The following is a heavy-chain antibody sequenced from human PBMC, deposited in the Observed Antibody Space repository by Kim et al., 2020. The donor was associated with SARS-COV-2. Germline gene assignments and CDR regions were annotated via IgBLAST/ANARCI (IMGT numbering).Heavy chain of an antibody. CDR3: AKGTLEGGFDY. Sequence: YFDYAASVKSRIIITPDTSNNQFSLQVSSMTPEDAAVYYCAKGTLEGGFDYWGQGTLVTVSS. J-gene: IGHJ4*02. CDR2: YF. V-gene: IGHV6-1*01.